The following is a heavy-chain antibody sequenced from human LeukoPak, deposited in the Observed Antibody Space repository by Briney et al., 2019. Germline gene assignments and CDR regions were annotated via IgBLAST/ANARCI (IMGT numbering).Heavy chain of an antibody. CDR3: ARKTGDLYYFDY. V-gene: IGHV4-59*01. J-gene: IGHJ4*02. Sequence: PSETLSLTCAVYGGSFSGYYWGWIRQLPGKGLEWIGFIHYSGSTNYNPSLKSRVTISVDTSKNQFSLRLSSVTAADTAVYYCARKTGDLYYFDYWGQGTLVTVSS. CDR2: IHYSGST. D-gene: IGHD7-27*01. CDR1: GGSFSGYY.